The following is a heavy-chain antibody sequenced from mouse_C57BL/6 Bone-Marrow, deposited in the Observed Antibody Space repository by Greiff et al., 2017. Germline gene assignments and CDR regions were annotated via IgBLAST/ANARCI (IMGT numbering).Heavy chain of an antibody. Sequence: EVKLVESGGDLVKPGGSLKLSCAASGFTFSSYGMSWVRQTPDKRLEWVATISSGGSYTYYPDSVKGRFTLSRDNAKNTLYLQMSSLKSEDTAMYYCARLYGSSPYYFDYWGQGTTLTVSS. CDR3: ARLYGSSPYYFDY. CDR2: ISSGGSYT. CDR1: GFTFSSYG. V-gene: IGHV5-6*01. D-gene: IGHD1-1*01. J-gene: IGHJ2*01.